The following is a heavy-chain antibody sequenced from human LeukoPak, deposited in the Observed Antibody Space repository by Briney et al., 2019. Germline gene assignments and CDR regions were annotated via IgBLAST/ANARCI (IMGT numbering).Heavy chain of an antibody. CDR3: ARAVEGLYYYDSSGYYSYYYYYYMDV. CDR2: ISAYNGNT. Sequence: ASVKVSCKASGYTFTSYGISWVRQAPGQGLEWMGWISAYNGNTNYAQKLQGRVTMTTDTSTSTAYMELRSLRSDDTAVYYCARAVEGLYYYDSSGYYSYYYYYYMDVWGKGTTVTVSS. CDR1: GYTFTSYG. D-gene: IGHD3-22*01. V-gene: IGHV1-18*01. J-gene: IGHJ6*03.